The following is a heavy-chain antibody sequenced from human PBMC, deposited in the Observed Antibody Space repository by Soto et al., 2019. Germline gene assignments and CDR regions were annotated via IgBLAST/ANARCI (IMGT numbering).Heavy chain of an antibody. J-gene: IGHJ4*02. CDR1: GFTFSSYA. CDR3: ARAHGYSYGYSY. V-gene: IGHV3-30-3*01. CDR2: ISYDGSNK. D-gene: IGHD5-18*01. Sequence: GGSLRLSCAASGFTFSSYAMHWVRQAPGKGLEWVAVISYDGSNKYYADSVKGRFTISRDNSKNTLYLQMNSLRAEDTAVYYCARAHGYSYGYSYWGQGTLVTVSS.